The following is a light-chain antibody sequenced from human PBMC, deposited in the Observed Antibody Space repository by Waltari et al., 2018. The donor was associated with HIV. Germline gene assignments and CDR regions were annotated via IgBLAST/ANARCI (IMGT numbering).Light chain of an antibody. V-gene: IGLV3-21*02. Sequence: SYVLTQPPSVSVAPGQTARITCGGNNIGSKSVHWYQQKPGQGPVRFVYDDSDRPSGIPERFSGCNSGNTATLTISRVEAGDEADYYCQVWDSSSDHPVVFGGGTKLTVL. CDR2: DDS. CDR1: NIGSKS. CDR3: QVWDSSSDHPVV. J-gene: IGLJ2*01.